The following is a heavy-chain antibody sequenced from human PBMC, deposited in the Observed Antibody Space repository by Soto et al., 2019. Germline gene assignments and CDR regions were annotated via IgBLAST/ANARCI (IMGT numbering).Heavy chain of an antibody. CDR1: GFSLSTNGVG. D-gene: IGHD5-18*01. V-gene: IGHV2-5*01. CDR3: AHRRDTAMQLAFDY. J-gene: IGHJ4*02. Sequence: QITLKESGPTLVKPTQTLTLTCTFSGFSLSTNGVGVGWIRQPPGKALEWLALIYWNDDKRYSPSLKSRLTIIKDTSKNQVVLTMNNMDPVDTATYYCAHRRDTAMQLAFDYWGQGTLVTVSS. CDR2: IYWNDDK.